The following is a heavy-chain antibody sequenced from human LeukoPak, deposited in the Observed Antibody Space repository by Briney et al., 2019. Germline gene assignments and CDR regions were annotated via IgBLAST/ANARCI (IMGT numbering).Heavy chain of an antibody. CDR3: ARDIQKDYYYYYGMDV. Sequence: GGSLRLSCAASGFTFSSYWMHWVRQAPGKGLVWVSRINSDGSSTSYADSVKGRFTISRDNAKNTLYLQMNSLRAEDTAVYYCARDIQKDYYYYYGMDVWGQGTTVTVSS. CDR1: GFTFSSYW. CDR2: INSDGSST. V-gene: IGHV3-74*01. J-gene: IGHJ6*02.